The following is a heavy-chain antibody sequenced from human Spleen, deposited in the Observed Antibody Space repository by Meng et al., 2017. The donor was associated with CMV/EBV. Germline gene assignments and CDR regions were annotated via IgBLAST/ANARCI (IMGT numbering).Heavy chain of an antibody. CDR3: AKAGGIAVAGTTFDY. Sequence: GGSLRLSCAASGFTFSRNAIHWVRQAPGKGLEWVAVISYDGSNEYYADPVKGRFTISRDNSKNTLYLQMNSLRAEDTAVYYCAKAGGIAVAGTTFDYWGQGTLVTVSS. V-gene: IGHV3-30-3*01. J-gene: IGHJ4*02. CDR2: ISYDGSNE. D-gene: IGHD6-19*01. CDR1: GFTFSRNA.